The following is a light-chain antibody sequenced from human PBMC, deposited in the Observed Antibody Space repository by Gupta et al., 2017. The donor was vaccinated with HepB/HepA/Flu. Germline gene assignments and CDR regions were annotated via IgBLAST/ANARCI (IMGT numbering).Light chain of an antibody. Sequence: PVLTPSSSASASLGSSVKHTCTLRSRHSCYIFAWHPQQPAKAPRYLMKLEGSGSYNKGRGVHDRFSGSSSGADRYLTICILPHEEEADYYCETWDSNTRVFGTGTKVTVL. J-gene: IGLJ1*01. V-gene: IGLV4-60*02. CDR1: SRHSCYI. CDR2: LEGSGSY. CDR3: ETWDSNTRV.